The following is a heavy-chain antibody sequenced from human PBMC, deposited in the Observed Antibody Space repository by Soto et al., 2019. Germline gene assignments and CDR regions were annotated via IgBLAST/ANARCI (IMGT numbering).Heavy chain of an antibody. D-gene: IGHD6-19*01. J-gene: IGHJ4*02. CDR2: ISAYNGNT. Sequence: QVQLVRSGAEVKKPGASVKVSCKASGYTFTSYGINWVRQAPGQGLEWMGWISAYNGNTNDAQRLQGRVTMTTDTCTSTAYMGTRSLSSDDTAVYYWARDFSSGWDDCACWGKGTLASVSS. CDR1: GYTFTSYG. V-gene: IGHV1-18*01. CDR3: ARDFSSGWDDCAC.